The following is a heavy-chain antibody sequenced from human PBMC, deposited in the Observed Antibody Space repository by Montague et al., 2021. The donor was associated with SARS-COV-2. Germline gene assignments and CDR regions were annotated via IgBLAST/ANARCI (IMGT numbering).Heavy chain of an antibody. Sequence: SETLSLTCTVSGGTISSSSYYWGWIRQPPGKGLEWIGEISDIGSTTYNPSLESRLTTSVDRSKNQFSLRLTSVTAADTAVYYCVRERECSGGSCYGPDDDAFDIWGQGTMVTVSS. V-gene: IGHV4-39*07. CDR1: GGTISSSSYY. J-gene: IGHJ3*02. CDR2: ISDIGST. CDR3: VRERECSGGSCYGPDDDAFDI. D-gene: IGHD2-15*01.